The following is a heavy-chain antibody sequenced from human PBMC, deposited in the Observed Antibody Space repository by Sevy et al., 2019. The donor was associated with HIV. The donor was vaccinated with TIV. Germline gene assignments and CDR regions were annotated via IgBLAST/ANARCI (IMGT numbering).Heavy chain of an antibody. CDR3: ARVVAYCSGGSCFPGYYYGMDV. CDR2: ISSSSRYI. J-gene: IGHJ6*02. Sequence: GGSLRLSCAASGFTFSNYNMNWVRQAPGKGLEWVSSISSSSRYIYYADSMKGRFTISRDNARNSLYLQMNSLRAEDTAVYYCARVVAYCSGGSCFPGYYYGMDVWGQGTTVTVSS. CDR1: GFTFSNYN. D-gene: IGHD2-15*01. V-gene: IGHV3-21*01.